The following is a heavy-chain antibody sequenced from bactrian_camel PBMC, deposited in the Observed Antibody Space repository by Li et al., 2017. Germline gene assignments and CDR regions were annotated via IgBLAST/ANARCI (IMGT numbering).Heavy chain of an antibody. V-gene: IGHV3S53*01. D-gene: IGHD3*01. Sequence: LVESGGGSVQAGRALRLACEASGYTDEYCIGWFRQVPGKPREGVAAIDNTGSKIYADSVKGRFTISKDNAKNTLYLQMSSLKQEDTAMYYCAAKLPFECYVDSSGTDFDNWGQGTQVTVS. J-gene: IGHJ6*01. CDR2: IDNTGSK. CDR1: GYTDEYC. CDR3: AAKLPFECYVDSSGTDFDN.